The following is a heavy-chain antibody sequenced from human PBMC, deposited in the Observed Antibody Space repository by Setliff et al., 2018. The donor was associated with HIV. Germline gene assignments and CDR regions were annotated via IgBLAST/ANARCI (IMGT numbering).Heavy chain of an antibody. J-gene: IGHJ4*02. CDR3: AKEGDRYGLDLDY. D-gene: IGHD5-18*01. V-gene: IGHV1-3*04. Sequence: GASVKVSCKASGYIFSSYTMHWVRQAPGQRLEWMGWINTANYKTKYSQKFQGRVTITRDTSASTAYMELSSLRSEDTAVYYCAKEGDRYGLDLDYWVQGTLVTVSS. CDR1: GYIFSSYT. CDR2: INTANYKT.